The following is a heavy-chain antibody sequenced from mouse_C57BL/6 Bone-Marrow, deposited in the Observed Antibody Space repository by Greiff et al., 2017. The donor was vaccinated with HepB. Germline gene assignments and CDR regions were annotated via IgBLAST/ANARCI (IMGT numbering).Heavy chain of an antibody. CDR3: ARDDSSGYVGY. J-gene: IGHJ2*01. CDR2: ISYDGSN. CDR1: GYSITSGYY. Sequence: EVQLQQSGPGLVKPSQSLSLTCSVTGYSITSGYYWNWIRQFPGNNLEWMGYISYDGSNNYNPSLKNRISITRDTSKNQFFLKLNSVTTEDTATYYCARDDSSGYVGYWGQGTTLTVSS. D-gene: IGHD3-2*02. V-gene: IGHV3-6*01.